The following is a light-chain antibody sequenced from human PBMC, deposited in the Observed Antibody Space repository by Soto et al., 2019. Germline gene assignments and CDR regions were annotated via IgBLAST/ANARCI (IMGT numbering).Light chain of an antibody. J-gene: IGKJ1*01. V-gene: IGKV3-15*01. Sequence: EIVMTQSPATLSVSPGERATLSCRASESVSSKLAWYQQKPGQGPRLLIYGASTRATGIPARFSGSGSGTEFTLTISSLQSEDFAVYYCQQYGSSLWTFGQGTKVEIK. CDR3: QQYGSSLWT. CDR1: ESVSSK. CDR2: GAS.